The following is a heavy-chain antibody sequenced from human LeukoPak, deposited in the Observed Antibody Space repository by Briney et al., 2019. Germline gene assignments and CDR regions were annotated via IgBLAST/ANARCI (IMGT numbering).Heavy chain of an antibody. V-gene: IGHV4-30-4*01. CDR1: GGSISSGDYH. CDR2: IYYSGST. CDR3: ARVGGISLNWFDP. J-gene: IGHJ5*02. D-gene: IGHD1-26*01. Sequence: SETLSLTCTVSGGSISSGDYHWSWIRRPPGKGLEWIGYIYYSGSTYYNPSLKSRVTISVDTSKNQFSLKLSSVTAAGTAVYYCARVGGISLNWFDPWGQGTLVTVSS.